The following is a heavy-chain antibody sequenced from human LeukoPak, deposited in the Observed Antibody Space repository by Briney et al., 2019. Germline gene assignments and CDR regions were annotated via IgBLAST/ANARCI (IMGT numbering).Heavy chain of an antibody. CDR3: ARDSPLRGYSSGWASNSFDF. CDR2: ITGGAAAT. J-gene: IGHJ4*02. V-gene: IGHV3-23*01. CDR1: GFNFRSYA. D-gene: IGHD6-19*01. Sequence: GGSLRLSCAASGFNFRSYAMSWVRQASGKGLEWGSTITGGAAATYYGDSVKGRHTISRDNSKNTLYLQMNSLRAEDTAVYYCARDSPLRGYSSGWASNSFDFWGQGTLVTVSS.